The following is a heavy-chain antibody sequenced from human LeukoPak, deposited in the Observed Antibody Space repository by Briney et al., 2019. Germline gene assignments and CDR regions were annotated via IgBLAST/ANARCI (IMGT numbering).Heavy chain of an antibody. CDR3: ARDGFDY. J-gene: IGHJ4*02. V-gene: IGHV3-9*01. CDR2: ISWNSGSI. Sequence: GGSLRLSCAASGFTFDDYAMHWVRQAPGKGLEWVSGISWNSGSIGYADSVKGRFTISRDNSKNTLYLQMNSLRAEDTAVYYCARDGFDYWGQGTLVTVSS. CDR1: GFTFDDYA.